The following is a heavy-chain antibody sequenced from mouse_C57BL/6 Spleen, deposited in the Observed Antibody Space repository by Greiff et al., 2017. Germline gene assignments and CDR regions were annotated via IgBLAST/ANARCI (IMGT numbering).Heavy chain of an antibody. CDR2: IWSGGST. V-gene: IGHV2-2*01. CDR1: GFSLTSYG. CDR3: ARNVGYFDV. J-gene: IGHJ1*03. Sequence: VQLQQSGPGLVQPSQSLSITCTVSGFSLTSYGVHWVRQSPGKGLEWLGVIWSGGSTDYNAAVISRLSISKDNSKSQVFFKMNSLQADDTAIYYCARNVGYFDVWGTGTTVTVSS.